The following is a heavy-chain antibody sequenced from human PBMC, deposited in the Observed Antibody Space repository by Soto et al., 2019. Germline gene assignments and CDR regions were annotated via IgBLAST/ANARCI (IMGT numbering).Heavy chain of an antibody. Sequence: LWESLKISCKGSGYSFTSYWISWVRQMPGKGLEWMGRIDPSDSYTNYSPSFQGHVTISADKSISTAYLQWSSLKASDTAMYYCARLTIFGVVDYYYGMDVWGQRTTVTVSS. J-gene: IGHJ6*02. V-gene: IGHV5-10-1*01. D-gene: IGHD3-3*01. CDR1: GYSFTSYW. CDR3: ARLTIFGVVDYYYGMDV. CDR2: IDPSDSYT.